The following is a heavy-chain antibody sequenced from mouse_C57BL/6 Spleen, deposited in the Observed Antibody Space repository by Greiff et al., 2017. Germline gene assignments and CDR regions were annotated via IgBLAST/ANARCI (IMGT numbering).Heavy chain of an antibody. CDR3: ARKELGPWFAY. Sequence: VHVKQSGPELVKPGASVKIPCKASGYTFTDYNMDWVKQSHGKSLEWIGDINPNNGGTIYNQKFKGKATLTVDKSSSTAYMELRSLTSEDTAVYYCARKELGPWFAYWGQGTLVTVSA. CDR2: INPNNGGT. J-gene: IGHJ3*01. D-gene: IGHD4-1*01. V-gene: IGHV1-18*01. CDR1: GYTFTDYN.